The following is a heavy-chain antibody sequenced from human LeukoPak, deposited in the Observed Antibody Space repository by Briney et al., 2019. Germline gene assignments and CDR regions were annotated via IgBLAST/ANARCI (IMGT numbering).Heavy chain of an antibody. J-gene: IGHJ4*02. V-gene: IGHV1-2*02. D-gene: IGHD2-2*01. CDR2: LNPKSGDT. CDR3: ARPSSTDYV. CDR1: GYTFTDYY. Sequence: ASVKVSCKASGYTFTDYYYIHWVRQAPGQGLEWMGWLNPKSGDTNYAQKFQGRVTATRGTSISTAYMELSRLKSDDTAVYYCARPSSTDYVWGQGTQVTVSS.